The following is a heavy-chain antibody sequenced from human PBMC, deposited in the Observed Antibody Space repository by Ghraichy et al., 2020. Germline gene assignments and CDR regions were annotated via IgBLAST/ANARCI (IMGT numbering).Heavy chain of an antibody. V-gene: IGHV4-31*03. Sequence: SETLSLTCTVSGGSISSGGYYWSWIRQHPGKGLEWIGYIYYSGSTYYNPSLKSRVTISVDTSKNQFSLKLSSVTAADTAVYYCARVSPMVRGVIDYWGQGTLVTVSS. CDR3: ARVSPMVRGVIDY. D-gene: IGHD3-10*01. CDR2: IYYSGST. J-gene: IGHJ4*02. CDR1: GGSISSGGYY.